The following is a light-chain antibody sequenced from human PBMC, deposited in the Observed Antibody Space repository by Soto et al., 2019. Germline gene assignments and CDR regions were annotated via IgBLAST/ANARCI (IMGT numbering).Light chain of an antibody. CDR3: QQYFSTPHLT. J-gene: IGKJ4*01. CDR2: WAS. CDR1: QSVLYSSNNKNY. Sequence: DIVMTQSPDSLAVSLGERATINCKSSQSVLYSSNNKNYLAWYKQKPGQPPKLLIHWASTRESGVPDRFSGSGSGTDFTLTISSLQAEDVAVYYCQQYFSTPHLTFGGGTKVEIK. V-gene: IGKV4-1*01.